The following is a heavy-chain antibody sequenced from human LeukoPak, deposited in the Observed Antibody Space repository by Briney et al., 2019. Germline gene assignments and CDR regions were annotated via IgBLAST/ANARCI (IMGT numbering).Heavy chain of an antibody. V-gene: IGHV1-46*01. CDR3: ARGPKEMATKN. D-gene: IGHD5-24*01. Sequence: ASENVSCMASGYTSTSHYMQWVRQAPGPGIEWLGVVNPSGGSTVYAQKFQGRVTMPRDTSTSTVYMELGSLRSEDTAVYYFARGPKEMATKNWGQGTLVTVSS. J-gene: IGHJ4*02. CDR1: GYTSTSHY. CDR2: VNPSGGST.